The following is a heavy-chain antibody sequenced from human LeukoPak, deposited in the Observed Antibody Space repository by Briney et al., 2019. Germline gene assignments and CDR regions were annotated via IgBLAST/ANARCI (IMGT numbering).Heavy chain of an antibody. CDR3: ARQVWIQLWLFDP. J-gene: IGHJ5*02. D-gene: IGHD5-18*01. Sequence: PSETLSLTCTVSGDSISGNSYYWGWFRQPPGKGLEWIGSIYSSGSTYYNSSLKSRVTISVDTSKNQFSLRLSSVTAADTAVYYCARQVWIQLWLFDPWGQGTLVTVSS. V-gene: IGHV4-39*01. CDR2: IYSSGST. CDR1: GDSISGNSYY.